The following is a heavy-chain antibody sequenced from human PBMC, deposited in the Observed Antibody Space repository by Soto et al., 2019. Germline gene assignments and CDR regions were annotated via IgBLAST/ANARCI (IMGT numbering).Heavy chain of an antibody. V-gene: IGHV3-23*01. Sequence: EVQLLESGGGLVQPGGSLRLSCAASGFTFSRHAMSWVRQAPGKGLEWVSVISGSGGGIYYAGSVKGRFTISRDNSKNMLYLQMNSLRAEDTAIYYYAKRHMVGLDDYFDYWGQGTLVTVSS. J-gene: IGHJ4*02. CDR2: ISGSGGGI. D-gene: IGHD1-26*01. CDR3: AKRHMVGLDDYFDY. CDR1: GFTFSRHA.